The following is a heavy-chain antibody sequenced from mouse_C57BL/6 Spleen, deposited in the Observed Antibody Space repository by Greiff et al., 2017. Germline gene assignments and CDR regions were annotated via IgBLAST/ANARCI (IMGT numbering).Heavy chain of an antibody. V-gene: IGHV14-1*01. CDR1: GFNIKDYY. J-gene: IGHJ1*03. CDR2: IDPEDGDT. Sequence: VQLQESGAELVRPGASVKLSCTASGFNIKDYYMHWVKQRPEQGLEWIGRIDPEDGDTEYAPKFQGTATMTADKSSNTAYLQVSSLTSEDTAVYYCTAAITTVVATSDFDVWGTGTTVTVSS. CDR3: TAAITTVVATSDFDV. D-gene: IGHD1-1*01.